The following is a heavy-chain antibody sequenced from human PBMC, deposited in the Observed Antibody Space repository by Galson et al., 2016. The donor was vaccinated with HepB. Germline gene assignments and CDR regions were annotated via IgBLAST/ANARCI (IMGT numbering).Heavy chain of an antibody. CDR3: GKHGGFDY. CDR1: EFTFSTYN. CDR2: INSDGDSI. D-gene: IGHD3-16*01. Sequence: SLRLSCAASEFTFSTYNMNWVRQAPGKGLEWLSYINSDGDSIYYADSVRGRFTVSRDNSKNTLYLYMNSLRAGDTAVYYCGKHGGFDYWGQGALVTVSS. V-gene: IGHV3-48*01. J-gene: IGHJ4*02.